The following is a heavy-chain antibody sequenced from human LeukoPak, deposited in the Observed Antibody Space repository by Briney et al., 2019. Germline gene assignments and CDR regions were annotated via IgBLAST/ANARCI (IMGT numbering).Heavy chain of an antibody. CDR3: AKEVEVGEDAFDI. D-gene: IGHD1-26*01. V-gene: IGHV3-33*06. Sequence: GGSPRLSCAASGFTFSSYGMHWVRQAPGKGLEWVAVIWYDGSNKYYADSVKGRFTISRDNSKNTLYLQMNSLRAEDTAVYYCAKEVEVGEDAFDIWGQGTTVTVSS. CDR2: IWYDGSNK. CDR1: GFTFSSYG. J-gene: IGHJ3*02.